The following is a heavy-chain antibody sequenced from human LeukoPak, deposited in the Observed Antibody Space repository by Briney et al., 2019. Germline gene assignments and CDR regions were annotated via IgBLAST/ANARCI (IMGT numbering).Heavy chain of an antibody. CDR1: GGSISSSNW. V-gene: IGHV4-4*02. Sequence: SETLSLTCAVSGGSISSSNWWSWVRQPPGKGLEWIGEIYHSGSTNYNPSLKSRVTISVDKSKNQFSLKLSSVTAADTAVYYCARTGSWFLWRSVDYWGQGTLVTVSS. CDR2: IYHSGST. J-gene: IGHJ4*02. D-gene: IGHD6-13*01. CDR3: ARTGSWFLWRSVDY.